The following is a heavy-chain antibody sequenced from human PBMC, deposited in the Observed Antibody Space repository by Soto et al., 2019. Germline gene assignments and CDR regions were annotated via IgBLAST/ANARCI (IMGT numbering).Heavy chain of an antibody. CDR2: LYYGRSA. J-gene: IGHJ4*02. V-gene: IGHV4-59*01. CDR3: ALRSMAVVPEY. Sequence: QVQLQESGPGLVKPSETLSLTCAVSGDSISSYYCMWIRQPPGKGLESIGYLYYGRSANYNPSLKSRVTLSVDTSTNQCSLTLSSMAAADTAAYYCALRSMAVVPEYWGQGTLVTVSS. D-gene: IGHD3-22*01. CDR1: GDSISSYY.